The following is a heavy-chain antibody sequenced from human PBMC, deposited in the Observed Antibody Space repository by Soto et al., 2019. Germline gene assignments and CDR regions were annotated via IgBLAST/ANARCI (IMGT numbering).Heavy chain of an antibody. CDR1: GYSFTSYW. D-gene: IGHD4-4*01. CDR2: IYPGDSDT. V-gene: IGHV5-51*01. J-gene: IGHJ6*02. CDR3: ARLRVPTVTTKEVPYYYYGMDV. Sequence: GESLKISCKGSGYSFTSYWIGWVRQMPGKGLEWMGIIYPGDSDTRYSPSFQGQVTISADKSISTAYLQWSSLKASDTAMYYCARLRVPTVTTKEVPYYYYGMDVWGQGTTVTVSS.